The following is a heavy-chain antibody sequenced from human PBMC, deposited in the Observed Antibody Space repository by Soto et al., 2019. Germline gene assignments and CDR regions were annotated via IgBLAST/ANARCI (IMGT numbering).Heavy chain of an antibody. CDR2: LYYSGST. CDR1: GGSISSYS. J-gene: IGHJ5*02. CDR3: ARVGSSTSTSYSSNWFDP. D-gene: IGHD2-2*01. Sequence: QVQLQESGPGLVKPSETLSLTCTVSGGSISSYSWSWIRQPPGKGLEWIGYLYYSGSTNYNPSLKSRVTISVDTSKNQFSLKLSSVTAADTAVYYCARVGSSTSTSYSSNWFDPWGQGTLVTVSS. V-gene: IGHV4-59*01.